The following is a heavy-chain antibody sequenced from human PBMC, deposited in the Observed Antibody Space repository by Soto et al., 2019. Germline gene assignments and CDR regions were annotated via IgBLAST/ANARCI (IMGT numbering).Heavy chain of an antibody. CDR3: AKVRGLGYCISTSCYGPYYYGMDV. CDR2: ITTAGDT. J-gene: IGHJ6*02. CDR1: GFTFSNYD. Sequence: GGSLRLSCAASGFTFSNYDMHWVRQVKGKGLEWVSGITTAGDTYYAGSVKGRFTISREKAKNSLYLQMNSLRAEDTAVYYCAKVRGLGYCISTSCYGPYYYGMDVWGQGTTVTVSS. D-gene: IGHD2-2*01. V-gene: IGHV3-13*01.